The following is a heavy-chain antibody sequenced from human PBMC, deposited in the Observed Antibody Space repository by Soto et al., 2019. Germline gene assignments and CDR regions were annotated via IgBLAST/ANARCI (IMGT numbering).Heavy chain of an antibody. Sequence: VQLVESGGGLVQPGGSLRLSCAASGFTFRSYAMNWVRQAPGKGLEWVSYINSGSSTIYYADSAKGRFTISRDNAKNSLYLQMNSLRDEDTAVYFCVRDRGYTGYDLEYWGQGALVTVSS. D-gene: IGHD5-12*01. V-gene: IGHV3-48*02. CDR3: VRDRGYTGYDLEY. J-gene: IGHJ4*02. CDR1: GFTFRSYA. CDR2: INSGSSTI.